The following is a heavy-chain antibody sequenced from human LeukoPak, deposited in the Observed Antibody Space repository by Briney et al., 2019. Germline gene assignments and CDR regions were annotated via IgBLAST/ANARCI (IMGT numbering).Heavy chain of an antibody. Sequence: GRSLRLSCAASGFTSSAYSMNWVRQAPGKGLEWISYIGISSGNTKYAVSVKGRFTISGDKAKNSLYLQMNSLRVEDTAVYYCARDYKYAFDNWGQGTLVTVSS. CDR2: IGISSGNT. D-gene: IGHD5-24*01. V-gene: IGHV3-48*01. CDR1: GFTSSAYS. J-gene: IGHJ4*02. CDR3: ARDYKYAFDN.